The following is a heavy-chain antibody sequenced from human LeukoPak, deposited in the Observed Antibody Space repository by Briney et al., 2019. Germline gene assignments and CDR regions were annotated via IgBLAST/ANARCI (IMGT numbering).Heavy chain of an antibody. D-gene: IGHD3-10*02. Sequence: GGSLRLSCAASGFTFDDYGMSWVRQAPGKGLEWVSGINWNGGSTGYADSVKGRFTISRDNAKNSLYLQMNSLRAEDTALYYCARVYVPQYTTNHLDYWGQGTLVTVSS. CDR2: INWNGGST. V-gene: IGHV3-20*04. CDR3: ARVYVPQYTTNHLDY. J-gene: IGHJ4*02. CDR1: GFTFDDYG.